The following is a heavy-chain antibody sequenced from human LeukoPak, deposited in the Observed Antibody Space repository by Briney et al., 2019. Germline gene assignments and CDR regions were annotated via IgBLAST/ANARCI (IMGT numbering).Heavy chain of an antibody. D-gene: IGHD4-17*01. Sequence: SETLSLTCTVSGGSISSGSYYWSWIRQPAGKGLEWIGRIYTSGSTNYNPSLKSRVTISVDTSKNQFSLKLSSVTAADTAVYYCARGARGRATVTWFDPWGQGTLVTVSS. CDR1: GGSISSGSYY. CDR2: IYTSGST. J-gene: IGHJ5*02. V-gene: IGHV4-61*02. CDR3: ARGARGRATVTWFDP.